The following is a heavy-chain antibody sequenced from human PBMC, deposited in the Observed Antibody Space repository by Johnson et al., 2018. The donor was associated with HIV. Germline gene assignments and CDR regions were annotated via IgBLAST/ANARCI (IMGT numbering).Heavy chain of an antibody. CDR2: LHRDGTT. CDR3: AIDTREWQLRGWEDFDI. D-gene: IGHD5-24*01. CDR1: GFTFSSYG. Sequence: QVQLVESGGGVVQPGRSLRLSCAASGFTFSSYGMHWVRQAPGKGLEWVSILHRDGTTYYADSVKGRFTISRDNSKNTLYLQMSNLRADDTAVYYCAIDTREWQLRGWEDFDIWGQGTVVTVSS. J-gene: IGHJ3*02. V-gene: IGHV3-NL1*01.